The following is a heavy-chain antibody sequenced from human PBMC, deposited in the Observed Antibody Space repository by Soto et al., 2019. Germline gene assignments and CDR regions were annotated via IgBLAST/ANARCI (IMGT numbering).Heavy chain of an antibody. Sequence: SETLSLTCTVSGGSILNGGPYWTWIRQPPGKGLEWIGKIFFSGNTHYNTALKSRLSFSVDRAKNLFSLNLTSVTAADTAIYYCARDNYGGTLDFWGPGTLVTVSS. D-gene: IGHD4-17*01. CDR2: IFFSGNT. V-gene: IGHV4-31*03. J-gene: IGHJ4*02. CDR1: GGSILNGGPY. CDR3: ARDNYGGTLDF.